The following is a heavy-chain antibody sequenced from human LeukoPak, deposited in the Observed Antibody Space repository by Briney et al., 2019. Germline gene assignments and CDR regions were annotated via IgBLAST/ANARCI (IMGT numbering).Heavy chain of an antibody. V-gene: IGHV1-2*02. Sequence: ASVKVSCKASGYTFTNYYIHWVRQAPGQGLEWLGWINPATGGTNYAQKFQGRVTMTRDMSITTAYMALSRLTSDETAVYFCARGGYCSTSSCSYGMDVWGKGTTVTVSS. J-gene: IGHJ6*04. CDR3: ARGGYCSTSSCSYGMDV. CDR1: GYTFTNYY. CDR2: INPATGGT. D-gene: IGHD2-15*01.